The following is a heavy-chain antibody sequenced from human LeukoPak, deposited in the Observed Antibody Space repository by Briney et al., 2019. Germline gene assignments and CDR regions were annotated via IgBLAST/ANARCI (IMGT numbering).Heavy chain of an antibody. CDR2: INPNSGGT. V-gene: IGHV1-2*02. CDR1: GYTFTGYY. Sequence: ASVKVSCKASGYTFTGYYMHWVRQAPGQGLEWMGWINPNSGGTNYAQKFQGRVTMTRDTSISTAYMELSRLRSDDTAVYYCAGGGVVVPELYYYYMDVWGKGTTVTVSS. CDR3: AGGGVVVPELYYYYMDV. J-gene: IGHJ6*03. D-gene: IGHD2-2*01.